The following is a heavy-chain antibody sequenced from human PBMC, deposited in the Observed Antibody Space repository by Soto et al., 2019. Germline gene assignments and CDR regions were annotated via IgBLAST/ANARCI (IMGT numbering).Heavy chain of an antibody. J-gene: IGHJ4*02. CDR3: AIAVAGPTAIAY. CDR2: INGDGSST. D-gene: IGHD6-19*01. V-gene: IGHV3-74*01. CDR1: GFTISSYW. Sequence: EVQLVESGGGLVQPGESLRLSCVVSGFTISSYWMHWVRQAPGKGLVWVSRINGDGSSTNYADSVKGRFTISRDNAKNTVYLQMNTLRAEDTAVYYCAIAVAGPTAIAYWGQGNQVTVSS.